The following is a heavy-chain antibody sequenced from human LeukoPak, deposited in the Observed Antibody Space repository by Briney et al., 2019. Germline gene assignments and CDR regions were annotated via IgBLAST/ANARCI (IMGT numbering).Heavy chain of an antibody. D-gene: IGHD3-10*01. Sequence: KPSETLSLTCIVSGDSIRNSNWWSWVRQVPGKGLEWIGEIFESGSTYYNPSLKSRVTISVDTSKNQFSLKLSSVTAADTAVYYCAREDGTMVRGVRYYYGMDVWGQGTTVTVSS. J-gene: IGHJ6*02. CDR1: GDSIRNSNW. CDR2: IFESGST. V-gene: IGHV4-4*02. CDR3: AREDGTMVRGVRYYYGMDV.